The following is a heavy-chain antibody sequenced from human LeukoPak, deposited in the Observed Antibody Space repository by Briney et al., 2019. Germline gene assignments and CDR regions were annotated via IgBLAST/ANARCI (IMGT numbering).Heavy chain of an antibody. J-gene: IGHJ4*02. Sequence: PSETLSLTCAVYGGSFSGYYWSWIRQPPGKGLEWIGEINHSGSTNYNPSLKSRVTISVDTSKNQFSLKLSSVTAADTAVYYCAREKYCGGDCFGTRWYYFDYWGQGTLVTVSS. CDR1: GGSFSGYY. CDR3: AREKYCGGDCFGTRWYYFDY. D-gene: IGHD2-21*01. V-gene: IGHV4-34*01. CDR2: INHSGST.